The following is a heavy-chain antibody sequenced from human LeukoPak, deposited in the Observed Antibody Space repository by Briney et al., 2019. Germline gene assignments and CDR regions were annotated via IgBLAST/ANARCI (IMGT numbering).Heavy chain of an antibody. CDR3: VVGGSPGY. Sequence: GRSLRLSCAASGLAFSAYKMHWVRQAPRKGLVWVSRISTDGYTTDYADFVQGRFTATRDNTKNTWSLEMNSLRAEDTAVYYCVVGGSPGYWGQGTLVTVSS. CDR2: ISTDGYTT. J-gene: IGHJ4*02. V-gene: IGHV3-74*01. D-gene: IGHD2-15*01. CDR1: GLAFSAYK.